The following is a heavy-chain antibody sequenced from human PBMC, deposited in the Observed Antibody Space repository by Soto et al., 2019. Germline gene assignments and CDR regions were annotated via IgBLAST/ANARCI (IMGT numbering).Heavy chain of an antibody. CDR2: IYHSGST. J-gene: IGHJ5*02. CDR1: GGSISSGGYS. V-gene: IGHV4-30-2*01. D-gene: IGHD2-15*01. CDR3: ARCRSGWVSWFDP. Sequence: SETLSLTCAVSGGSISSGGYSWSWIRQPPGKGLEWIGYIYHSGSTYYNPSLKSRVTISVDRSKNQFSLKLSSVTAADTAVYYCARCRSGWVSWFDPWGQGTLVTVSS.